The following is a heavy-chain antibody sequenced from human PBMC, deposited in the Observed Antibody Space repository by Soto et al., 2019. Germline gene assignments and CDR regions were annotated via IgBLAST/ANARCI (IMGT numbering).Heavy chain of an antibody. V-gene: IGHV3-23*01. J-gene: IGHJ2*01. CDR3: AKNRGGGSHTNWSCAV. CDR1: GFMFSCCA. CDR2: IHGDGDYS. D-gene: IGHD2-8*02. Sequence: EVQLLDSGGGLVQPGGSLRLSCAASGFMFSCCAMSWVRQAPGKGLEWVSTIHGDGDYSHYTDSVEGRFTISRDNSRNTLYLQMNSLRGDDTALYYCAKNRGGGSHTNWSCAVWGRGTLVTVSS.